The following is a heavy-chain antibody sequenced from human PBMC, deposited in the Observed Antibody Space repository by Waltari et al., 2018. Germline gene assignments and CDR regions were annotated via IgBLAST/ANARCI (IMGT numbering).Heavy chain of an antibody. CDR2: IYHAGDT. Sequence: QVQLQESGPGLVKPSETLSLTCAVSGYPINSGYYWGWIRQSPGKGLEWIATIYHAGDTFYNPSLKSRVTISMDTSKNQFSLKLNSVTAADTAVYFCSRQVLGYCTSAACRRLESWGQGTLVTVSS. CDR1: GYPINSGYY. D-gene: IGHD2-2*03. J-gene: IGHJ4*02. V-gene: IGHV4-38-2*01. CDR3: SRQVLGYCTSAACRRLES.